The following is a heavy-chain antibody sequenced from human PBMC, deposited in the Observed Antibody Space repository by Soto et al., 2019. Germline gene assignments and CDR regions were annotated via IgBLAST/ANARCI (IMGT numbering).Heavy chain of an antibody. J-gene: IGHJ6*02. CDR1: GFTFSSYA. CDR3: AKDLDYGSSSEMDYYYGMDV. Sequence: EVQVLESGGGLVQPGGSLRLSCAASGFTFSSYAMNWVRQAPGKGLEWVSGISGSGASTHYADSVKGRFTISRDNSKNTVYLEMSSLRADDTAIYYCAKDLDYGSSSEMDYYYGMDVWGQGTTVTVSS. D-gene: IGHD2-15*01. CDR2: ISGSGAST. V-gene: IGHV3-23*01.